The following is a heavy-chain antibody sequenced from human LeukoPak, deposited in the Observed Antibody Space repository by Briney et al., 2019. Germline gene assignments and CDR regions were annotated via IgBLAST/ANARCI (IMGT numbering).Heavy chain of an antibody. D-gene: IGHD3-10*01. J-gene: IGHJ4*02. CDR2: IYTSGST. CDR1: GGSISSYY. Sequence: PSETLSLTCTVSGGSISSYYWSWIRQPAGKGLEWIGRIYTSGSTNYNPSLKSRVTMSVDTSKNQFSLKLSSVTAADTAVYYCARGETMVRGVDFDYWGQGTLVTVSS. V-gene: IGHV4-4*07. CDR3: ARGETMVRGVDFDY.